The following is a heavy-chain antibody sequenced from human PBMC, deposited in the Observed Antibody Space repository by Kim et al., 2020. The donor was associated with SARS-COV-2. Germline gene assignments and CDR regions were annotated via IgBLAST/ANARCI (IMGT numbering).Heavy chain of an antibody. CDR2: VFYTGSG. CDR3: ARVRDTGYDSRFFDY. J-gene: IGHJ4*02. V-gene: IGHV4-31*01. CDR1: GDSISSGVHY. Sequence: SETLSLTCTVSGDSISSGVHYWSWLRQHPGKGLEWLGYVFYTGSGFNTPSLKSPLSISVDTSTNQFFLNLRSVTAADTAVYYCARVRDTGYDSRFFDYWGQGTLVTVSS. D-gene: IGHD5-12*01.